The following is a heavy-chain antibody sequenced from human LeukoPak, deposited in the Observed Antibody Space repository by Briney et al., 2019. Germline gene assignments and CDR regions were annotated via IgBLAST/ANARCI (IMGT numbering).Heavy chain of an antibody. V-gene: IGHV4-39*07. CDR1: GGSITTSSYH. J-gene: IGHJ6*03. CDR2: IYYTGRT. CDR3: ARGGPVVVPAAMTPIGPNFAFMDV. Sequence: MPSETLSLTCTVSGGSITTSSYHWGWIRQPPGKGLESIGTIYYTGRTYYNPSLNSRVSISLDTSKNQFSLKLTSVTAADTAVYYCARGGPVVVPAAMTPIGPNFAFMDVWGKGTTVTVSS. D-gene: IGHD2-2*01.